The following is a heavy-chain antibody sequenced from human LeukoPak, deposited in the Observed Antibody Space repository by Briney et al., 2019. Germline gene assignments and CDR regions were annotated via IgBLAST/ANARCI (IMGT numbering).Heavy chain of an antibody. J-gene: IGHJ5*02. CDR3: AGARYGSGSSPYNWFDP. D-gene: IGHD3-10*01. CDR1: GYTLTELS. CDR2: FDPEDGET. Sequence: GASVKVSCKVSGYTLTELSMHWVRQAPGKGLEWMGGFDPEDGETIYAQKFQGRVTMTEDTSTDTAYMELSSLRSEDTAVYYCAGARYGSGSSPYNWFDPWGQGTLVTVSS. V-gene: IGHV1-24*01.